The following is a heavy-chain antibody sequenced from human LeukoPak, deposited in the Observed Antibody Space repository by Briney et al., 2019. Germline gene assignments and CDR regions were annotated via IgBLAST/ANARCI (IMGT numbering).Heavy chain of an antibody. J-gene: IGHJ4*02. D-gene: IGHD4-17*01. V-gene: IGHV3-30-3*01. CDR3: ARGGSDYGPLDY. CDR2: ISYDGSNK. CDR1: GFTFSSYA. Sequence: GRSLRLSCAASGFTFSSYAMHWVRQAPGKGLEWVAVISYDGSNKYYADSVKGRFTISRDNSKNTLYLQMNSLRAEDTAVYYCARGGSDYGPLDYRGQGTLVTVSS.